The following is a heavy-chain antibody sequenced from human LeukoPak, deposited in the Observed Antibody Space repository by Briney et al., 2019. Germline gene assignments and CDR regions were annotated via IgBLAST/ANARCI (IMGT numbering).Heavy chain of an antibody. D-gene: IGHD1-20*01. CDR1: GYTFTGYY. CDR3: ARSWDNWNVVGIDP. J-gene: IGHJ5*02. Sequence: GASVKVSCKASGYTFTGYYMHWVRQAPGQALEWMGWINPNSGGTNYAQKFQGRVTMTRDTSISTAYMELSRLRSDDTAVYYCARSWDNWNVVGIDPWGQGTLVTVSS. V-gene: IGHV1-2*02. CDR2: INPNSGGT.